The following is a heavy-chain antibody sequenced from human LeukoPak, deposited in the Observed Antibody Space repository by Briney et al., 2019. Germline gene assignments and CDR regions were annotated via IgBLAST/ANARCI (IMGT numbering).Heavy chain of an antibody. Sequence: QPGGSLRLSCAASGFTFSTYAMHWVRQAPGKGLEWVALIWYDGSNKYYADSVKGRFTISRDNSKNTLYLQMNSLRAEDTALYYCARDSSCHYTFDYWGQGTLVTVSS. V-gene: IGHV3-30*04. CDR1: GFTFSTYA. D-gene: IGHD3-22*01. CDR3: ARDSSCHYTFDY. CDR2: IWYDGSNK. J-gene: IGHJ4*02.